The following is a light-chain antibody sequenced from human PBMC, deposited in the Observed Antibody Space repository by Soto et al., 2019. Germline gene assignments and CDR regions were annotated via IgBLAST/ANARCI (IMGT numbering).Light chain of an antibody. CDR3: GADHGSGSNVVAE. Sequence: QSVLTQPPSASASLGASVTLTCTLSSGYSNYKVDWYQQRPGKGPRFVMRVGTGGIVGSKGDGIPDRFSVLGSGLNRYLTIKNIQEEDESDYHCGADHGSGSNVVAEFGGGTKLTVL. CDR1: SGYSNYK. CDR2: VGTGGIVG. J-gene: IGLJ3*02. V-gene: IGLV9-49*01.